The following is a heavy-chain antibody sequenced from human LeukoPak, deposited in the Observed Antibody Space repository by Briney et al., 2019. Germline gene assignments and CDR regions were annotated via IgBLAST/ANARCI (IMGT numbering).Heavy chain of an antibody. CDR2: INPNSGGT. J-gene: IGHJ4*02. CDR3: ARGDTMIVVVPFDY. Sequence: ASVKVSCKASGYTFTGYYMHWVRQSPGQGLEWMGSINPNSGGTNYAQKFQGRVTMTRDTSISTAYMELSRLRSDDTAVYYCARGDTMIVVVPFDYWGQGTLVTVSS. CDR1: GYTFTGYY. D-gene: IGHD3-22*01. V-gene: IGHV1-2*02.